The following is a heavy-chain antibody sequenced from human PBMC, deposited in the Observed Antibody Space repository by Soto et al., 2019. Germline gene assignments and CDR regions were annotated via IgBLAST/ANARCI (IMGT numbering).Heavy chain of an antibody. CDR3: ARDQNVLRFLEWLSPTYGMDV. CDR2: VSYDGSNK. Sequence: PWGSLRLSCAASGFTFSSYAMHWVRQAPGKGLEWVAVVSYDGSNKYYADSVKGRFTISRDNSKNTLYLQMNSLRAEDTAVYYCARDQNVLRFLEWLSPTYGMDVWGQGTTVTVSS. J-gene: IGHJ6*02. D-gene: IGHD3-3*01. V-gene: IGHV3-30-3*01. CDR1: GFTFSSYA.